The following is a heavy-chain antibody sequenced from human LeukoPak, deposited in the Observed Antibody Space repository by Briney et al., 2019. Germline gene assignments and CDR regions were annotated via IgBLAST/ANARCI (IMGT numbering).Heavy chain of an antibody. CDR3: ARVKARATMGVYFDY. D-gene: IGHD3-16*01. V-gene: IGHV4-4*02. Sequence: SETLSLTCAVSGGSISSSNWWSWVRQPPGKGLEWIGEIYHSGSTNYNPSLKSRVTISVDKSKNQFSLKLSSVTAADTAVYYCARVKARATMGVYFDYWGHGTLVTVSS. J-gene: IGHJ4*01. CDR2: IYHSGST. CDR1: GGSISSSNW.